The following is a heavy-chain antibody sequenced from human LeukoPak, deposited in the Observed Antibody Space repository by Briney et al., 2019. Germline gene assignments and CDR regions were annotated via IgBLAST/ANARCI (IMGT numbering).Heavy chain of an antibody. D-gene: IGHD2-2*01. J-gene: IGHJ5*02. Sequence: GESLKISCKGSGYSFTSYWIGWVRQMPGKGLEWMGIIYPGDSDTRYSPSFQGQVTISADKSISTAYLQWSSLKASDTAMYYCARLPDGSTSPNWFDPWGQGTLVTVSS. CDR3: ARLPDGSTSPNWFDP. V-gene: IGHV5-51*01. CDR2: IYPGDSDT. CDR1: GYSFTSYW.